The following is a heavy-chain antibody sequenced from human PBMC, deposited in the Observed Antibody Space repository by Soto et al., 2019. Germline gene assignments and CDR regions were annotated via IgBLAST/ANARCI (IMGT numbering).Heavy chain of an antibody. D-gene: IGHD6-19*01. Sequence: PGASLEISRKGSGYTFPSYWIVWVRQMPGKGPEWVGIIYPGDSQTRYGPSFQGQVTISADKSISTAYLQWSSLKASDTAMYYCARPSDPGLAVAVDYWGQGTLVTVSS. CDR3: ARPSDPGLAVAVDY. CDR2: IYPGDSQT. V-gene: IGHV5-51*01. CDR1: GYTFPSYW. J-gene: IGHJ4*02.